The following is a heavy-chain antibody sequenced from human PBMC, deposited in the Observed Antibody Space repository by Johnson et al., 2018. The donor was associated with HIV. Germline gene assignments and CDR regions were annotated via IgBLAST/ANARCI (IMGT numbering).Heavy chain of an antibody. CDR2: ISWNSGSK. J-gene: IGHJ3*02. Sequence: VQLVESGGGVVQPGRSLRLSCAASGFTFSSYCMHWVRQAPGKGLEWVSGISWNSGSKGYADSVKGRFTISRDNAKNSLYLQMNSPRAEDTALYYCANIGETYAFDIWGQGTMVTVSS. V-gene: IGHV3-9*01. CDR1: GFTFSSYC. CDR3: ANIGETYAFDI. D-gene: IGHD4-17*01.